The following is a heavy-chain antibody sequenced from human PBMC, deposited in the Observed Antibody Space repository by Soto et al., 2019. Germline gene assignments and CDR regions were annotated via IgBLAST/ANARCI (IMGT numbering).Heavy chain of an antibody. D-gene: IGHD3-22*01. J-gene: IGHJ4*02. CDR2: IYYSGST. CDR3: ARDRDGDYYDSSGYPT. Sequence: QVQLQESGPGLVKPSQTLSLTCTVSGGSISSGDYYWSWIRQPPGKGLEWIGYIYYSGSTYYNPSLKSRVTIAVDTSKNQSSLKLSSVTAADTAVYYCARDRDGDYYDSSGYPTWGQGTLVTVSS. CDR1: GGSISSGDYY. V-gene: IGHV4-30-4*01.